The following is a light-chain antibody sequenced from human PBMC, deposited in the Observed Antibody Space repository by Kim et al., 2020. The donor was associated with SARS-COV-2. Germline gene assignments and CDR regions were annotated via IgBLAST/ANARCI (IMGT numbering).Light chain of an antibody. CDR2: GAS. CDR3: QQYNNWPLFT. V-gene: IGKV3-15*01. CDR1: QSVGSS. J-gene: IGKJ3*01. Sequence: SPGERATLSCRASQSVGSSLAWYQQRPGQAPRLLIYGASTRATGIPARFSGSGSGTDFTLTISSLQSEDFAVYYCQQYNNWPLFTFGPGTKVDIK.